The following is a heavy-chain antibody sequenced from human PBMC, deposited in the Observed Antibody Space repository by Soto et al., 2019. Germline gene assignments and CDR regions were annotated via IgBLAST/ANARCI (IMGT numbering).Heavy chain of an antibody. CDR1: GLTFSSFA. CDR3: AKGHSSRPSLRYYYYGMGV. D-gene: IGHD6-13*01. J-gene: IGHJ6*02. Sequence: GGSLRLSCAASGLTFSSFAMSWVRQAAGKGLEWVSGISGSGGSTYHADSVKGRFIISRDNSKNMLDLKMNSVRAEDSAVYYGAKGHSSRPSLRYYYYGMGVWGQGTTVTLSS. V-gene: IGHV3-23*01. CDR2: ISGSGGST.